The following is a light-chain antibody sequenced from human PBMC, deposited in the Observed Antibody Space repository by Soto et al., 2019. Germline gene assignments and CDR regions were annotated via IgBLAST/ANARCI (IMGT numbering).Light chain of an antibody. CDR2: EVS. CDR3: TSYAGSNIWV. CDR1: SSDVGAYKY. J-gene: IGLJ3*02. Sequence: QSALTQPPSASGSPGQSVTISCTGTSSDVGAYKYVSWYQQYPGKAPKLMIYEVSNRPSGVPDRFSGSKSGNTASLTVSGLQAEDEADYYCTSYAGSNIWVFGGGTQLTVL. V-gene: IGLV2-8*01.